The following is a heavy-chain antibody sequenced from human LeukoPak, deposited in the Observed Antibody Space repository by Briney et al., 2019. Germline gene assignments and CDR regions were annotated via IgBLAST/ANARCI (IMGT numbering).Heavy chain of an antibody. V-gene: IGHV4-31*03. CDR2: IYYSGST. Sequence: PSETLSLTCTVSGGSISSGGHYWSWIRQHPGKGLEWIGYIYYSGSTYYNPSLKSRVTISVDTSKNQFSLKLSSVTAADTAVYYCASTTAFGVDDYWGQGTLVTVSS. J-gene: IGHJ4*02. CDR1: GGSISSGGHY. CDR3: ASTTAFGVDDY. D-gene: IGHD3-3*01.